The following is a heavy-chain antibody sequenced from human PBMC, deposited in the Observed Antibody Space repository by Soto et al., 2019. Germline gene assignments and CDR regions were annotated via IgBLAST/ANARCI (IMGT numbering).Heavy chain of an antibody. Sequence: EVQLLESGGGLVQPGGSLRLSCAASGFTFSTYVMSWVRQAPGKGLEWVSTISGSGTSTYYADSVKGRFTMSRDNSKNTLYLQMNSLRAEDTAVYYCAKDTVIVRATIDYWGQGTLVTVSS. CDR1: GFTFSTYV. V-gene: IGHV3-23*01. CDR2: ISGSGTST. J-gene: IGHJ4*02. CDR3: AKDTVIVRATIDY. D-gene: IGHD1-26*01.